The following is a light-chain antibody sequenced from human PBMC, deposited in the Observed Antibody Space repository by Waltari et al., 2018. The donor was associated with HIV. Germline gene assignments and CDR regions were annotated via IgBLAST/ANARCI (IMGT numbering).Light chain of an antibody. V-gene: IGKV1-39*01. CDR3: GQIYTFPLFS. CDR2: SAT. J-gene: IGKJ3*01. CDR1: QTIGDY. Sequence: DIQLTQSPSPLSPSVADRATTPCRASQTIGDYVNWYQKKPGKPPKVLIYSATSLQPGVPSRFSGSGSGTDFALTISSLQPEDLAIYYCGQIYTFPLFSFGPGTKVEIK.